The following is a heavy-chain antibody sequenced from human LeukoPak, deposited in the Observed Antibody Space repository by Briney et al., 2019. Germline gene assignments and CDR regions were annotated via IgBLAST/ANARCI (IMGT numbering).Heavy chain of an antibody. J-gene: IGHJ4*01. CDR1: GFSFGRYY. CDR3: ARQGYDSGFDY. D-gene: IGHD5-12*01. V-gene: IGHV3-66*04. CDR2: LFSGGDT. Sequence: GGSLRLSCAASGFSFGRYYMSWVRQAPGKGLEWVSVLFSGGDTYYADSVKDRFSISRDSSRETLFLQMNSLRADDTAVYYCARQGYDSGFDYWGHGTMVTVSS.